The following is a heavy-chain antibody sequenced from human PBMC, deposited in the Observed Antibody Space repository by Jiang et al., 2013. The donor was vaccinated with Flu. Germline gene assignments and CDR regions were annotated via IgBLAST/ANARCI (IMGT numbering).Heavy chain of an antibody. D-gene: IGHD5-12*01. V-gene: IGHV4-30-2*04. Sequence: LKSRVTISVDTSKNQFSLKLSSVTAADTAVYYCARSFMVASPHFDYWGQGALVTVSS. CDR3: ARSFMVASPHFDY. J-gene: IGHJ4*02.